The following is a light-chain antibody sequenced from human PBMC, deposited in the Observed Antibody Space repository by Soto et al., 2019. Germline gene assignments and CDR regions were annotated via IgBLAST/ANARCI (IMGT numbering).Light chain of an antibody. J-gene: IGKJ1*01. V-gene: IGKV3-20*01. CDR1: QSVSSNY. CDR3: HQRQSWPRT. Sequence: EIVLTQSPGTLSLSPGERATLSCRASQSVSSNYLVWYQQKPGQAPRLLIYGASSRATGIPDRFSGSGSGTEFTLTISDVEPEDFAVYYCHQRQSWPRTFGQGTQVDIK. CDR2: GAS.